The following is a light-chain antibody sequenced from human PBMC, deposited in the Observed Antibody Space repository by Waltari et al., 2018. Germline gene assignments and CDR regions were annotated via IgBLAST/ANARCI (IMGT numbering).Light chain of an antibody. V-gene: IGKV3-20*01. CDR1: QSVSRA. J-gene: IGKJ1*01. CDR3: QHYVRLPAT. CDR2: RLS. Sequence: ESVLAQSPGTLSLSPGARATPSCRASQSVSRALAWFQNTTDQAPPPHLHRLSSNAQXXXXXXXGXXSXXXXXXPISRLEPEDFAVYFCQHYVRLPATFGQGTKVEIK.